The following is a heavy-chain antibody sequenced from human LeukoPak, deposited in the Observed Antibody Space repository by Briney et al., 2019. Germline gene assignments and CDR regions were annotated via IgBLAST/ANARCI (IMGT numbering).Heavy chain of an antibody. D-gene: IGHD1-7*01. J-gene: IGHJ3*02. Sequence: PGGSLRLSCAASGFTFSSYAMHWVRQAPGKGLEWVAVISYDGSNKYYADSVKGRFTISRDNSKNTLYLQMNSLRAEDTAVYYCARGNSNGFDIWGQGTMVTVSS. CDR3: ARGNSNGFDI. V-gene: IGHV3-30*04. CDR1: GFTFSSYA. CDR2: ISYDGSNK.